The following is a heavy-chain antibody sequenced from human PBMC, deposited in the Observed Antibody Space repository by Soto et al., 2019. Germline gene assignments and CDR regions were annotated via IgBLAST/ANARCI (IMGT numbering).Heavy chain of an antibody. V-gene: IGHV6-1*01. Sequence: QVQLQESGPGLVKPSQTLSLTCVISGDSVSSNSAAWNWIRQSPSRGLEWLGRTYYRTRWYYDYAVSVRSRITVNPDTSKNQFSLQLTSVTPEDTAVYYRAGTTSHYWYYMDVWGKGTTVTVSS. J-gene: IGHJ6*03. CDR3: AGTTSHYWYYMDV. CDR1: GDSVSSNSAA. D-gene: IGHD1-7*01. CDR2: TYYRTRWYY.